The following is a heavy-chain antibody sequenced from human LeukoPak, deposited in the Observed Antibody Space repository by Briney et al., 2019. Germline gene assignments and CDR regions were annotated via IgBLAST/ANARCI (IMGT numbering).Heavy chain of an antibody. V-gene: IGHV3-9*01. D-gene: IGHD3-22*01. CDR1: VYTFDDYA. CDR2: ISWKRWSI. Sequence: GMSLRLSCAASVYTFDDYAMHGVRQAPAKGLEGGSGISWKRWSIGYVDSVKGRFTMSRDKAKRSLYLTMNSMRAEDTALYYCAKDIERRYYGSSGYYYGFDYWGQGTLVTVSS. J-gene: IGHJ4*02. CDR3: AKDIERRYYGSSGYYYGFDY.